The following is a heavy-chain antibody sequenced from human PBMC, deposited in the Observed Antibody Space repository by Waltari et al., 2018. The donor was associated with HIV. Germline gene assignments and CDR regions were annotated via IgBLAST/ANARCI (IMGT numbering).Heavy chain of an antibody. V-gene: IGHV3-23*01. CDR2: IRGDGAGT. CDR1: GISLTTYS. Sequence: VQLLESGGGLVQPGGSLILSCAASGISLTTYSMSWVRQAPGKGLEWVSAIRGDGAGTFYVDSVKGRFTVSRDSSKNTLYLQMSSLRVEDTALYYCAVRTVGATYYWGQGTLVTVSS. J-gene: IGHJ4*02. D-gene: IGHD1-26*01. CDR3: AVRTVGATYY.